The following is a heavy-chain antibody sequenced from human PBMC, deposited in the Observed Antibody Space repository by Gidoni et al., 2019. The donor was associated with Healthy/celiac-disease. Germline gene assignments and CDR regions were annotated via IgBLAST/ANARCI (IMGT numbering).Heavy chain of an antibody. D-gene: IGHD1-1*01. Sequence: QVQLVQSGAEAKKPGASVKVSCKASGYTFTGYYMHWVRQAPGQGLEWMGWINPNSGGTNYAQKFQGRVTMTRDTSISTAYMELSRLRSDDTAVYYCARDRRGNAGTNYGDWFDPWGQGTLVTVSS. CDR3: ARDRRGNAGTNYGDWFDP. J-gene: IGHJ5*02. CDR1: GYTFTGYY. V-gene: IGHV1-2*02. CDR2: INPNSGGT.